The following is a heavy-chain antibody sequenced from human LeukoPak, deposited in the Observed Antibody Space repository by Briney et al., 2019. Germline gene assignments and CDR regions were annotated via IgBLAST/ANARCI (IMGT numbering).Heavy chain of an antibody. CDR3: ARSPAQLLWFGEDWFDP. Sequence: SETLSLTGTGSGGSISSYYWSWLRQPPGKGLEGFGYIYYSGSTNYNPSLKSRVTISVDTSKNQFSLKLSSVTAADTAVYYCARSPAQLLWFGEDWFDPWGQGTLVTVSS. J-gene: IGHJ5*02. D-gene: IGHD3-10*01. CDR1: GGSISSYY. V-gene: IGHV4-59*01. CDR2: IYYSGST.